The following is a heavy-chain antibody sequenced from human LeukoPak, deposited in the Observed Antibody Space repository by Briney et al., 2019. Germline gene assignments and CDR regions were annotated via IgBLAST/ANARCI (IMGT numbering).Heavy chain of an antibody. V-gene: IGHV4-59*01. CDR2: IYYSGST. CDR3: ARVTGYMVEDYFDY. CDR1: GGSINSYY. Sequence: SETLSLTCTVSGGSINSYYWSWIRQPPGKGLEWIGYIYYSGSTNYNPSLKSRVTISVDTSKNQVSLRLSSVTAADTALYYCARVTGYMVEDYFDYWGQGTLVTVSS. D-gene: IGHD6-13*01. J-gene: IGHJ4*02.